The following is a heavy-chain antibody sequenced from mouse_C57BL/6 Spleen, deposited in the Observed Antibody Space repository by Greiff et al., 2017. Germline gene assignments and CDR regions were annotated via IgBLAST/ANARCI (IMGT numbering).Heavy chain of an antibody. CDR2: ISYSGST. CDR3: ARGGNYDYDEGAWFAY. V-gene: IGHV3-1*01. CDR1: GYSITSGYD. Sequence: EVKVEESGPGMVKPSQSLSLTCTVTGYSITSGYDWHWIRHFPGNKLEWMGYISYSGSTNYNPSLKSRISITHDTSKNHFFLKLNSVTTEDTATYYCARGGNYDYDEGAWFAYWGQGTLVTVSA. J-gene: IGHJ3*01. D-gene: IGHD2-4*01.